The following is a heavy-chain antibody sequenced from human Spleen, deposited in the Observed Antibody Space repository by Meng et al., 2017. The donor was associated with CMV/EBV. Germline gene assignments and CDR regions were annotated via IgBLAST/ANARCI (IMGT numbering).Heavy chain of an antibody. Sequence: QVQLQHAGPRLVKPAQTLSLPCVISGDSVSSNSVAWAWIRQSPSRGLEWLGRTYYRSKWYNDYAMFVKSRITISQDTSKNQFSLQLNSVTPEDTAVYYCARHNGGTYRFDCWGQGTLVTVSS. D-gene: IGHD1-26*01. J-gene: IGHJ4*02. CDR2: TYYRSKWYN. V-gene: IGHV6-1*01. CDR1: GDSVSSNSVA. CDR3: ARHNGGTYRFDC.